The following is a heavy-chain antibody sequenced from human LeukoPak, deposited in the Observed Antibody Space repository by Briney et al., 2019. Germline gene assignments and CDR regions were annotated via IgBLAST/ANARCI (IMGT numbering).Heavy chain of an antibody. CDR2: ISGSGGST. D-gene: IGHD3-10*01. CDR1: GFTFSTYA. CDR3: AKKESITMVRGVISPYFDC. Sequence: GGSLRLSCAASGFTFSTYAMSWVRQAPGKGLEWVSSISGSGGSTYYADSVKGRFTISRDNSKDTLYLQMNSLRAEDTAVYYCAKKESITMVRGVISPYFDCWGQGTLVTVSS. J-gene: IGHJ4*02. V-gene: IGHV3-23*01.